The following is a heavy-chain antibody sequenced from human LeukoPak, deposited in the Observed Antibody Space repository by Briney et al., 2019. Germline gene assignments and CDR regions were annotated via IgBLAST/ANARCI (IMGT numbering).Heavy chain of an antibody. CDR2: INSNGGST. J-gene: IGHJ4*02. Sequence: GGSLRLSCSASGFTFSSYAMYWVRQAPGKGLEYVSAINSNGGSTYYADSVKDRFTISRDNSKNTLYLQMSSLGAEDTAVYYCVKTNQYYYGSGSYWDYWGQGSPVTVSS. V-gene: IGHV3-64D*09. D-gene: IGHD3-10*01. CDR3: VKTNQYYYGSGSYWDY. CDR1: GFTFSSYA.